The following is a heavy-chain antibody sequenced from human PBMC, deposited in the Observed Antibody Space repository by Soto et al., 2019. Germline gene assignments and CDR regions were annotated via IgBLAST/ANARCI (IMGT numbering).Heavy chain of an antibody. Sequence: GGSLRLSCAASGFTFSSCAMSWVRQAPGKGLEWVSAISGSGGSTYYADSVKGRFTISRDNSKNTLYLQMNSLRAEDTAVYYCAKSSPDYYGSGSDNWFDPWGQGTLVTVSS. CDR2: ISGSGGST. CDR3: AKSSPDYYGSGSDNWFDP. J-gene: IGHJ5*02. D-gene: IGHD3-10*01. V-gene: IGHV3-23*01. CDR1: GFTFSSCA.